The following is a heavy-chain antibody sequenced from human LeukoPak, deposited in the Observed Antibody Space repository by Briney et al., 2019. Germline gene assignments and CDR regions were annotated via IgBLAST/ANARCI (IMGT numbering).Heavy chain of an antibody. CDR2: ISNSNSFI. J-gene: IGHJ4*02. V-gene: IGHV3-21*01. D-gene: IGHD5-18*01. CDR3: ARDGGYSYGSDY. Sequence: GGSLRLSCADSGFSFSSYSMNWVRQAPGKGLEWVSSISNSNSFIYYADSVKGRFTISRDNTENSLYLQMNSLRAEDTAVYYCARDGGYSYGSDYWGQGTLVTVSS. CDR1: GFSFSSYS.